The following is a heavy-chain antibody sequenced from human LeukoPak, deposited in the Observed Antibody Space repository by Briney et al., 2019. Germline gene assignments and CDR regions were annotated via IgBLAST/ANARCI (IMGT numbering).Heavy chain of an antibody. D-gene: IGHD6-19*01. J-gene: IGHJ4*02. CDR2: ISGSDGST. V-gene: IGHV3-23*01. CDR3: ARDRGGWDFDY. Sequence: GGSLRLSCAASGFTLSSYAMSWVRQAPGKGLEWVSGISGSDGSTNYADSVKGRFTISRENSKNSLYLQMNSLRAEDTAVYYCARDRGGWDFDYWGQGTLVTVSS. CDR1: GFTLSSYA.